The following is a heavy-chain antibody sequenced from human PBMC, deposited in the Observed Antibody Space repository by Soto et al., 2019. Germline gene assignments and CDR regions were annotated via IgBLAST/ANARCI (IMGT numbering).Heavy chain of an antibody. V-gene: IGHV4-38-2*01. CDR3: ARHEGNGNVWPLDY. D-gene: IGHD2-8*01. Sequence: SETLSLTCAVSGYSISSGYYWGWIRQPAGKGREWIGSIYHSGSTYYMPSLRSRVTLSVDTSKNQFSLRLTAVTAEDTAVYYCARHEGNGNVWPLDYWGQGILVTVSS. J-gene: IGHJ4*02. CDR1: GYSISSGYY. CDR2: IYHSGST.